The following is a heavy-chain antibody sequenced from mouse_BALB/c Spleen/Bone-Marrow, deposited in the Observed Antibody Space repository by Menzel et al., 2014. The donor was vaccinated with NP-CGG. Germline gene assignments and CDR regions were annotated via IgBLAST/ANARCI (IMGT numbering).Heavy chain of an antibody. Sequence: EVQVVESGGGLVQPGGSLKLSCAASGFTFSNYGLSWVRQTPDRRLEYVANINRNGGDTYYPDSVKGRFTISRDNARNTLNLQMSSLKSEDTAMYYCSRGLDGHSWFAYWGQGTLVTVST. CDR1: GFTFSNYG. J-gene: IGHJ3*01. D-gene: IGHD2-3*01. V-gene: IGHV5-6-3*01. CDR2: INRNGGDT. CDR3: SRGLDGHSWFAY.